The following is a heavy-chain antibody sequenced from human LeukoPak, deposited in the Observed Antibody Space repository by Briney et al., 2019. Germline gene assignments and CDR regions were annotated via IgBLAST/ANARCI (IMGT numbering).Heavy chain of an antibody. J-gene: IGHJ4*02. CDR2: ISYDGSNK. Sequence: GGSLRLSCAASRFTFSSFVMHWVRQAPGKGLEWVALISYDGSNKYYADSVKGRFTISRDNSKNTLYLQMNSLTAEDTAIYYCAKATGTLGNWGQGTLVTVSS. V-gene: IGHV3-30*04. D-gene: IGHD1-1*01. CDR1: RFTFSSFV. CDR3: AKATGTLGN.